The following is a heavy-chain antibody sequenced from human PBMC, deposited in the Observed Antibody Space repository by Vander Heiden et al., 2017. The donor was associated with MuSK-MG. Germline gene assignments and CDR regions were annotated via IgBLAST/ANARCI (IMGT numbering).Heavy chain of an antibody. CDR1: GFSYGNYA. V-gene: IGHV3-23*01. CDR3: AKDNDYGSYYFTPDY. D-gene: IGHD3-10*01. Sequence: EVQLLESGGGLVQPGGSLRLSCAASGFSYGNYAMNWVRQAPGKGLEWVSGISAGGGTTYYADSGKGRFTISRDNSKSTLYMQMNRMRAEDTAVYYCAKDNDYGSYYFTPDYWGQGTLVTVSS. CDR2: ISAGGGTT. J-gene: IGHJ4*02.